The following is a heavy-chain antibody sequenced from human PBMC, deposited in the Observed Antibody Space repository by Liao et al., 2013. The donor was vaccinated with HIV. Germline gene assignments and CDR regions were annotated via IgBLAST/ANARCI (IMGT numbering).Heavy chain of an antibody. Sequence: QVQLQESGPGLVKPSQTLSLTCTVSGGSIRSGDYYWSWIRQTPGNGLEWIGNIYYSGSTDYNSSLKSRVTISVDTSKNQFSLKLSSVTAADTAVYYCAKYRGIMAAFDIWGQGTMVTVSS. CDR2: IYYSGST. V-gene: IGHV4-30-4*08. CDR3: AKYRGIMAAFDI. D-gene: IGHD3-16*01. CDR1: GGSIRSGDYY. J-gene: IGHJ3*02.